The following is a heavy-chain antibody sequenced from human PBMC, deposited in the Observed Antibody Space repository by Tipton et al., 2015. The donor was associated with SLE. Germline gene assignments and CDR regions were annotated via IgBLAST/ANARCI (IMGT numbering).Heavy chain of an antibody. D-gene: IGHD6-6*01. CDR2: IYYSGST. CDR3: ARGVGEQLERY. Sequence: TLSLTCTVSGGSISSGGYYWSWIRQHPGKGLEWIGYIYYSGSTNYNPSLKSRVTISVDTSKNQFSLKLSSVTAAGTAVYYCARGVGEQLERYWGQGTLVTVSS. V-gene: IGHV4-61*08. J-gene: IGHJ4*02. CDR1: GGSISSGGYY.